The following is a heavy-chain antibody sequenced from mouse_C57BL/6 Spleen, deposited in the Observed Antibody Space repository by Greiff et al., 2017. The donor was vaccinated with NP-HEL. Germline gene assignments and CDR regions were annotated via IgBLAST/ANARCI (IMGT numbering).Heavy chain of an antibody. CDR3: ARRGFYGSTRGYFDV. Sequence: QVQLKESGPELVKPGASVKISCKASGYAFSSSWMNWVKQRPGKGLEWIGRIYPGDGDTNYNGKFKGKATLTADKSSSTAYMQLSRLKSEDSAVYFCARRGFYGSTRGYFDVWGTGTTVTVSS. J-gene: IGHJ1*03. CDR1: GYAFSSSW. CDR2: IYPGDGDT. V-gene: IGHV1-82*01. D-gene: IGHD1-1*01.